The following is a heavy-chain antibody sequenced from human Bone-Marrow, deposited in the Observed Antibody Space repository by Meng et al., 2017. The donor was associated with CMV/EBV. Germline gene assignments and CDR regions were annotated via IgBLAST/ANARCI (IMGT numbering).Heavy chain of an antibody. V-gene: IGHV3-21*04. CDR1: GFIFSSYS. CDR2: ISSSSSYI. Sequence: GESLKISCAASGFIFSSYSMNWVRQAPGKGLEWVSSISSSSSYIYYADSVKGRFTISRDNAKNSLYLQMNSLRAEDTAVYYCARASFLRGMDVWGQGTAVTVSS. J-gene: IGHJ6*02. CDR3: ARASFLRGMDV. D-gene: IGHD3-3*02.